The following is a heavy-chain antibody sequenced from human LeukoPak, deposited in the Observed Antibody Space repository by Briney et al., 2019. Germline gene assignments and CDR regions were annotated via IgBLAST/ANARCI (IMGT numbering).Heavy chain of an antibody. CDR1: GFTFSDYY. V-gene: IGHV3-11*01. J-gene: IGHJ5*02. CDR3: ATTGLLGDIP. Sequence: PGGSLRLSCAASGFTFSDYYTSWIRQAPGKGLEWLSYISKNGKTIYYADSVKGRFTISRDNARKSVYLQMNNLRAEDTAVYYCATTGLLGDIPWGQGTLVTVSS. CDR2: ISKNGKTI. D-gene: IGHD2-21*01.